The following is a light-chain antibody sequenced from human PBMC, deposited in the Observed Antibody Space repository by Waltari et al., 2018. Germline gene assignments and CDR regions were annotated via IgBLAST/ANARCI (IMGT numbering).Light chain of an antibody. V-gene: IGKV4-1*01. CDR1: QSVLYSSNNKNF. CDR3: QQYYSFPLT. CDR2: WAS. J-gene: IGKJ4*01. Sequence: DIVMTQSPDSLAVSLGERATINCKSSQSVLYSSNNKNFLAWYQQKPGQPPKLLIHWASIRESGVPGRFGGSGSGADFTLTISSLQAEDVAVYYCQQYYSFPLTFGGGTKVEIK.